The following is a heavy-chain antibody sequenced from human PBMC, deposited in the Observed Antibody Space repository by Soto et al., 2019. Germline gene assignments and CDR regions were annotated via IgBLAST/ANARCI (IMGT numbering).Heavy chain of an antibody. V-gene: IGHV1-18*01. CDR2: ISAYNGNT. CDR1: GYTFTSYG. J-gene: IGHJ3*02. Sequence: ASVKVSCKASGYTFTSYGISWVRQAPGQGLEWMGWISAYNGNTNYAQKLQGRVTMTTDTSTSTAYMELRSLRSDDTAVYYCARDKSRYCTNGVCYLRGNDAFDIWGQGTMVTV. D-gene: IGHD2-8*01. CDR3: ARDKSRYCTNGVCYLRGNDAFDI.